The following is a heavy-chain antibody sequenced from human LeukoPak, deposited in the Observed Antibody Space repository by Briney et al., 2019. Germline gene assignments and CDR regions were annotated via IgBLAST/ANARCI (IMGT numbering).Heavy chain of an antibody. CDR3: ARADPYSSGWYYFDF. CDR1: GGSISSYY. D-gene: IGHD6-19*01. CDR2: IYYSGST. J-gene: IGHJ4*02. Sequence: SETLSLTCTVSGGSISSYYWSWIRQPPGKGLEWIGYIYYSGSTNYNPSLTSRVTISVDTSNNQFSLKLSSVTAADTAVYYCARADPYSSGWYYFDFWGQGTLVTVSS. V-gene: IGHV4-59*01.